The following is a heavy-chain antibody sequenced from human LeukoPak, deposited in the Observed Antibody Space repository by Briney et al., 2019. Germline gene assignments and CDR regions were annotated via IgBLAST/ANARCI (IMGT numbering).Heavy chain of an antibody. Sequence: SETLSLTCTVSGGSISRYYWSWIRQPQGKGLEWIGYVYYSGSTNYNPSLKSRVTISVDTSKNQFSLKLSSVTAADTAVYYCARQISHWGQGTLVTVSS. CDR3: ARQISH. CDR2: VYYSGST. J-gene: IGHJ4*02. CDR1: GGSISRYY. V-gene: IGHV4-59*08.